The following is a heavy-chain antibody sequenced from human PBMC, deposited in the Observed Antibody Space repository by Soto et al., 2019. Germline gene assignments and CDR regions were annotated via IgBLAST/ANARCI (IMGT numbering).Heavy chain of an antibody. D-gene: IGHD6-6*01. V-gene: IGHV4-39*01. Sequence: SETLSLTCTVSGGSIISSRHYWGWIRQPPGKGLEWIGTIYYSGSTYYNPSLKSRITISVDTSKNQFSLKLSSVTAADTAVYYCARLVATYGSSSGWLDPWGQGTLVTVYS. CDR1: GGSIISSRHY. CDR2: IYYSGST. J-gene: IGHJ5*02. CDR3: ARLVATYGSSSGWLDP.